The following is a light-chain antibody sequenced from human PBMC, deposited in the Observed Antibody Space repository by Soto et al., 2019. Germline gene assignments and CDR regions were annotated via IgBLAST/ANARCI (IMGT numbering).Light chain of an antibody. V-gene: IGLV2-14*03. J-gene: IGLJ2*01. CDR1: SSDVGGYNY. Sequence: QPASVSGSPGQSITISCTGTSSDVGGYNYVSWYQQHPGKAPKLIIYDVNNRPSGVSNRFSGSKSGNTASLTISGLQAEDEADYYCSSYCSSYTSRSTLEFGGGTKLTVL. CDR3: SSYTSRSTLE. CDR2: DVN.